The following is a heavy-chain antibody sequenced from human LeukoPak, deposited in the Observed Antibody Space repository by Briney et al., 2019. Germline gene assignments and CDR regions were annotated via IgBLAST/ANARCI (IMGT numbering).Heavy chain of an antibody. CDR2: IYYSGST. CDR3: ARGPGSGSYYKVGFDY. Sequence: PSETLSLTCTVSGGSISSGDYYWSWLRQPPGKGLEWIGYIYYSGSTYYNPSLKSRVTISVDTSKNQFSLKLSSVTAGDTAVYYCARGPGSGSYYKVGFDYWGQGTLVTVSS. D-gene: IGHD3-10*01. J-gene: IGHJ4*02. V-gene: IGHV4-30-4*08. CDR1: GGSISSGDYY.